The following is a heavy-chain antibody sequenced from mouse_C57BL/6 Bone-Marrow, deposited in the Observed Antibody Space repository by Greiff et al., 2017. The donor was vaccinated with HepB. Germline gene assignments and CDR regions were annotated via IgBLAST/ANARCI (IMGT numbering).Heavy chain of an antibody. Sequence: QVQLQQPGAELVMPGASVKLSCKASGYTFTSYWMHWVKQRPGQGLEWIGEIDPSDSYTNYNQKFKGKSTLTVDKSSSTAYMQLSILTSEDSAVYYCAVRAYWGQGTLVTVSA. CDR2: IDPSDSYT. V-gene: IGHV1-69*01. CDR3: AVRAY. J-gene: IGHJ3*01. CDR1: GYTFTSYW.